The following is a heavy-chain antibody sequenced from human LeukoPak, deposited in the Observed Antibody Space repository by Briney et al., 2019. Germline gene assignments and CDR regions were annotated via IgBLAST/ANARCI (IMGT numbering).Heavy chain of an antibody. CDR2: IYYSGST. Sequence: SETLSLTCTVSGGSISSYYWSWIPQPPGKGLEWIGYIYYSGSTNYNPSLKSRVTISVDTSKNQFSLKLSSVTAADTAVYYCARVGTYGGDDYWGQGTLVTVSS. D-gene: IGHD4-23*01. CDR1: GGSISSYY. CDR3: ARVGTYGGDDY. J-gene: IGHJ4*02. V-gene: IGHV4-59*01.